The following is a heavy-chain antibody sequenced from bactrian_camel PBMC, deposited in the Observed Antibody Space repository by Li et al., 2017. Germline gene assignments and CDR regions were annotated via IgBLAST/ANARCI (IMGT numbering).Heavy chain of an antibody. CDR3: AADVVNLQLARMYNN. Sequence: DVQLVESGGGSVQAGGSLRLSCAASGYTYCSNMMSWYRQAPGAEREGVASIHAYTGMTAYAESVKGRFTISRDNDKNTVFLQMDSLKPEDTAMYYCAADVVNLQLARMYNNWGQGTQVTVS. V-gene: IGHV3S40*01. J-gene: IGHJ4*01. D-gene: IGHD6*01. CDR2: IHAYTGMT. CDR1: GYTYCSNM.